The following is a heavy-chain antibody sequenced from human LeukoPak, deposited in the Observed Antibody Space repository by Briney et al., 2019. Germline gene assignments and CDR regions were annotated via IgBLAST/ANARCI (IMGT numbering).Heavy chain of an antibody. V-gene: IGHV5-51*01. CDR3: ARHPGSGSGWEILFDL. CDR2: IYPADSDT. CDR1: GYSFTNYW. J-gene: IGHJ2*01. Sequence: GESLKISCKASGYSFTNYWIGWVRQMPGKGLEWMGIIYPADSDTRYSPSFQGQVTISADKSISTAYLQWSSLKASDTAMYYCARHPGSGSGWEILFDLWGRGTLVTVSS. D-gene: IGHD6-19*01.